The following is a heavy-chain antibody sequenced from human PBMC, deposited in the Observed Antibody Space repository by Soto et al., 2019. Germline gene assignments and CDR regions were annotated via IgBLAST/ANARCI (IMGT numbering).Heavy chain of an antibody. J-gene: IGHJ4*02. V-gene: IGHV1-3*01. CDR2: INAGNGNT. CDR1: GYTFTSYA. Sequence: QVQLVQSGAEVKKPGASVKVSCKASGYTFTSYAMHWVRQAPGQRLEWMGWINAGNGNTKYSQKLQGRVTITRDTSASTAYMELSSLRSEDTAVYYCARGWDIAAAGTDYWGQGTLVTVSS. CDR3: ARGWDIAAAGTDY. D-gene: IGHD6-13*01.